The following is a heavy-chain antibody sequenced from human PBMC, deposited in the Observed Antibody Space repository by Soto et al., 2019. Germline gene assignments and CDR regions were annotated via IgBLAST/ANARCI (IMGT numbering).Heavy chain of an antibody. J-gene: IGHJ5*01. CDR2: IFYSGGT. Sequence: PSETLSLTCTVSGGSISGHYWIWSRQAPGKGLEWIGYIFYSGGTNYNPSLKSRVTISVDTSKNHFSLKLSSVTAADTALYYCARVGSSGWAPDSWGQGTLVTVSS. CDR1: GGSISGHY. CDR3: ARVGSSGWAPDS. V-gene: IGHV4-59*11. D-gene: IGHD6-19*01.